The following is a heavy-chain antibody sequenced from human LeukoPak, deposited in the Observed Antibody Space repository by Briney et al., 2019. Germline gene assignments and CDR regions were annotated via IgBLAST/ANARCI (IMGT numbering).Heavy chain of an antibody. CDR3: ARLYYGDDDAFDI. D-gene: IGHD4-17*01. CDR2: INPSGGST. J-gene: IGHJ3*02. Sequence: GASVKVSCKASGYTFTSYYMHWVRQAPGQELEWMGIINPSGGSTSYAQKFQGRVTMTRDMSTSTVYMELSSLRSEDTAVYYCARLYYGDDDAFDIWGQGTMVTVSS. V-gene: IGHV1-46*01. CDR1: GYTFTSYY.